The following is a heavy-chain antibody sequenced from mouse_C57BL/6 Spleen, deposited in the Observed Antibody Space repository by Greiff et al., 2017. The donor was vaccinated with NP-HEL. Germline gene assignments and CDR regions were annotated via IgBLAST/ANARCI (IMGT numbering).Heavy chain of an antibody. CDR2: TNPTNGRT. CDR3: ARIKKIVATYFDY. D-gene: IGHD1-1*01. V-gene: IGHV1S81*02. Sequence: VQLQQSGAELVKAGASVKMSCKASGYTFTSYWMHWVKQRLGQGLEWFAETNPTNGRTYYNEKFKSKATLTVDKSSSTAYMLLSGPTFEDSAVYYCARIKKIVATYFDYWGQGTTLIDSS. CDR1: GYTFTSYW. J-gene: IGHJ2*01.